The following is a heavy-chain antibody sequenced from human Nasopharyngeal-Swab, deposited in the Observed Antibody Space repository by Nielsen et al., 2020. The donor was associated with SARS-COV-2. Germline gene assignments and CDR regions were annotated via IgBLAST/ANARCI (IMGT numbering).Heavy chain of an antibody. CDR2: IIPILGIA. V-gene: IGHV1-69*02. D-gene: IGHD2-8*01. Sequence: WVRQAPGQELEWMGRIIPILGIANYAQKFQGRVTITADKSTSTAYMELSSLRSEDTAVYYCASLIGYCTNGVCSSGWGQGTLVTVSS. CDR3: ASLIGYCTNGVCSSG. J-gene: IGHJ4*02.